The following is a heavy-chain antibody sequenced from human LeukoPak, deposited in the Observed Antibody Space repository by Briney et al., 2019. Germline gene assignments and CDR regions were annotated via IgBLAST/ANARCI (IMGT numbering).Heavy chain of an antibody. CDR3: ATQRKLSSNSRSLEN. CDR1: GFTFRNYA. J-gene: IGHJ4*02. CDR2: IGTSGGT. Sequence: GGSLRLSCAASGFTFRNYAMTWVRQAPGKGLEWVSTIGTSGGTYYADSVKGRFTISRDNPKNTLYLQMNSLRAEDTAVYYCATQRKLSSNSRSLENWGQGTLVTVSS. D-gene: IGHD2-2*01. V-gene: IGHV3-23*01.